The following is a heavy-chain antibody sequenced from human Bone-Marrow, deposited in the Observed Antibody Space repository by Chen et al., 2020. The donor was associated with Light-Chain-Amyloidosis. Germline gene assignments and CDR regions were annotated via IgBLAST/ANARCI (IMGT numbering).Heavy chain of an antibody. CDR2: ISSSSSTI. CDR3: AREAARRYYYYYMDV. J-gene: IGHJ6*03. Sequence: EVQLVESGGGLVQPGGSLRLSCAASGFTFSSYSMNWVRQAPGKGLEWVSYISSSSSTIYYADSVKGRFTISRDNAKNSLYLQMNSLRAEDTAVYYCAREAARRYYYYYMDVWGKGTTVTVSS. CDR1: GFTFSSYS. V-gene: IGHV3-48*01. D-gene: IGHD6-6*01.